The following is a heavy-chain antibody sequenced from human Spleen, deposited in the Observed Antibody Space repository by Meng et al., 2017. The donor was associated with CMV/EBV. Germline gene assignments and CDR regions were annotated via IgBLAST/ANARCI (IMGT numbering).Heavy chain of an antibody. CDR3: TTDTSSTNIAADYGLDV. CDR2: IRRNSDGGAT. V-gene: IGHV3-15*01. J-gene: IGHJ6*02. CDR1: GFSFSEAW. Sequence: GESLKISCLASGFSFSEAWMSWVRQVPGKGLEWVGRIRRNSDGGATAYAAPVRGRFIISRDDSHNMVFLEMTSLKSEDTDVYYSTTDTSSTNIAADYGLDVWGQGTTVTVSS. D-gene: IGHD1/OR15-1a*01.